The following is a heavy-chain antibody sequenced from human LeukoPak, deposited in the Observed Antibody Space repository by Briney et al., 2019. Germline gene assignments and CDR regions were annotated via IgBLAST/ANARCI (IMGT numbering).Heavy chain of an antibody. Sequence: GGSLRLSCAASGFTFSSYWVHWVRQAPGKGLVWVSHISSDGSTTSYADSVKGRFTISRDNAKNTLYLQMNSLRAEDTAVYYCARDPDSSGWYDPLDYWGQGTLVTVSS. J-gene: IGHJ4*02. CDR1: GFTFSSYW. D-gene: IGHD6-19*01. CDR2: ISSDGSTT. V-gene: IGHV3-74*01. CDR3: ARDPDSSGWYDPLDY.